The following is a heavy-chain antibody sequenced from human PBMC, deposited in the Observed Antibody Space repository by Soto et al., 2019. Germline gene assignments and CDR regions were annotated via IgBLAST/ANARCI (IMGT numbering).Heavy chain of an antibody. J-gene: IGHJ5*02. Sequence: ASLKVSFKASGYTFTSYDINWVRQATGQGLEWMGWMNPNSGNTGYAQKFQGRVTMTRNTSISTAYMELSSLRAEDTAVYYCARRLYCTNGVCYNWIDPGGHGNLVTVSS. D-gene: IGHD2-8*01. V-gene: IGHV1-8*01. CDR2: MNPNSGNT. CDR3: ARRLYCTNGVCYNWIDP. CDR1: GYTFTSYD.